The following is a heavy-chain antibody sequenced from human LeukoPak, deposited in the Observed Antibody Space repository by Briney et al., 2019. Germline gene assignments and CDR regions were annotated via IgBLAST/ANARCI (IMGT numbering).Heavy chain of an antibody. Sequence: SETLSLTFTVSGGSISSSSYYRGWIRQPPGKGLEGIGSIYYSGSTYYNPSLKSRVTISVDTSKNQFSLKLSSVTAADTAVYYCARHVYCSSTSCYRGAFDIWGQGTMVTVSS. D-gene: IGHD2-2*01. CDR3: ARHVYCSSTSCYRGAFDI. J-gene: IGHJ3*02. CDR2: IYYSGST. CDR1: GGSISSSSYY. V-gene: IGHV4-39*01.